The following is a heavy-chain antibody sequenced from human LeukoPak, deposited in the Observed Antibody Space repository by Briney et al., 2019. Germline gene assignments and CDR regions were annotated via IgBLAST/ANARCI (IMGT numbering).Heavy chain of an antibody. CDR3: ARDSSGYYPFDY. CDR2: INHSGST. CDR1: GGSFSGYY. J-gene: IGHJ4*02. Sequence: PSETLSLTCAVYGGSFSGYYWSWIRQPPGKGLEWIGEINHSGSTNYNPSLKSRVTISVDTSENQFSLKLSSVTAADTAVYYCARDSSGYYPFDYWGQGTLVTVSS. V-gene: IGHV4-34*01. D-gene: IGHD3-22*01.